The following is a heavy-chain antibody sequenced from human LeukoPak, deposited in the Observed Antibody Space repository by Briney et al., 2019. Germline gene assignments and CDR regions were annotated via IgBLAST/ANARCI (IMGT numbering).Heavy chain of an antibody. V-gene: IGHV4-59*01. D-gene: IGHD6-19*01. CDR3: ARVGYSSGWYTYFDY. J-gene: IGHJ4*02. CDR2: IYYSGST. CDR1: GGSISSYY. Sequence: PSETLSLTCTVSGGSISSYYWSWIRQPPGKGLEWIGYIYYSGSTNYNPSLKSRVTISVDTSKNQFSLKLSSVTAADTAVYYCARVGYSSGWYTYFDYWGQGTLVTVSS.